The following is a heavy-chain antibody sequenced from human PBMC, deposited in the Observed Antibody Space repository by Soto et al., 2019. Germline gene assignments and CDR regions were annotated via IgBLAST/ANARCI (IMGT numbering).Heavy chain of an antibody. V-gene: IGHV1-46*01. CDR2: INPNGGST. Sequence: QVQLVQSGAEVKKPGASVKVSCKASGYTFTTYYMHWVRQPPGQGLEWMGIINPNGGSTTYAQKFQGRVTMTRDTCTSTVYMEVSRLRSEDTAVYYCARAGYCSGGICLHGNFDYWGQGTLVTVSS. J-gene: IGHJ4*02. CDR1: GYTFTTYY. D-gene: IGHD2-15*01. CDR3: ARAGYCSGGICLHGNFDY.